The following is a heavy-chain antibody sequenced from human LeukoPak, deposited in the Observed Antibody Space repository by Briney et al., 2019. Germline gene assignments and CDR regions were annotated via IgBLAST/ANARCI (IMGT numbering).Heavy chain of an antibody. V-gene: IGHV4-59*01. Sequence: SETLSLTCTVSGGSISSYYWSWIRQPPGKGLEWIGYIYYSGSTNYNPSLKSRVTISVDTSKNQFSLKLSSVTAADTAVYYCARRSTMVRGGHWYFDLWGRGTLVTVSS. CDR2: IYYSGST. D-gene: IGHD3-10*01. J-gene: IGHJ2*01. CDR3: ARRSTMVRGGHWYFDL. CDR1: GGSISSYY.